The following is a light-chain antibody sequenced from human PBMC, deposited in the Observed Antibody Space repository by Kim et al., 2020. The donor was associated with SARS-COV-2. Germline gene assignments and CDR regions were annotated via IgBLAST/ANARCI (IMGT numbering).Light chain of an antibody. CDR2: EDN. CDR3: QSYDSSRRWV. Sequence: TVTVDCTRSSGRIESNYVQWYRERPGSSPTTGICEDNQRPSGVRDRFSGSSDSSSNSASLTISGLKTEDEADYYWQSYDSSRRWVFGGGTQLTVL. V-gene: IGLV6-57*01. J-gene: IGLJ3*02. CDR1: SGRIESNY.